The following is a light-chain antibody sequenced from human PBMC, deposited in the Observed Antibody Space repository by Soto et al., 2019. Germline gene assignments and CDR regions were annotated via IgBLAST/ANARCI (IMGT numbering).Light chain of an antibody. CDR1: QTVTRNY. Sequence: EIVLTQSPATLSLSPGERVTLSCRSSQTVTRNYLAWHQQKPGQTPRLLVYGASSRATGIPDRFSGSGSGTDFTLTISRLEPEDFAVYYCQQHGSSPITFGQGTRLEIK. CDR3: QQHGSSPIT. V-gene: IGKV3-20*01. J-gene: IGKJ5*01. CDR2: GAS.